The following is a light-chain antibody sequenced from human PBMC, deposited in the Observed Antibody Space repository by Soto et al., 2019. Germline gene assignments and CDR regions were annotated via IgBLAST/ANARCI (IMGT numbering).Light chain of an antibody. CDR2: DVS. V-gene: IGLV2-14*01. Sequence: ALTQPASVSGPPGQSTTISCTGTSSDVGGYNYVSWYQQHPGKAPKLMIYDVSNRPSGVSNRFSGSKSGNTASLTISGLQAEDEADYYCSSYTSSSTLLYVFGTGTKVTVL. CDR1: SSDVGGYNY. CDR3: SSYTSSSTLLYV. J-gene: IGLJ1*01.